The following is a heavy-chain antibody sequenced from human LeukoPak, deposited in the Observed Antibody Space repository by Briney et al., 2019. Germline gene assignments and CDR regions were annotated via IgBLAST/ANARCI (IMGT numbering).Heavy chain of an antibody. Sequence: ASVNVSCKASGYTFSGYYMHWVRQAPGQGLEWMGWINPNSGGTNFAQKFQGRVTMTRDTSISTAHMELSRLRLDDTAVYYCATGSYLYDAFDIWGQGTMVTVSS. CDR2: INPNSGGT. J-gene: IGHJ3*02. D-gene: IGHD1-26*01. V-gene: IGHV1-2*02. CDR1: GYTFSGYY. CDR3: ATGSYLYDAFDI.